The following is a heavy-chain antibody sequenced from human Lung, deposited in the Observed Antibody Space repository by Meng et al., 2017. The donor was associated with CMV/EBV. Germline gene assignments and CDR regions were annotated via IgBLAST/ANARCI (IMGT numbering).Heavy chain of an antibody. J-gene: IGHJ4*02. Sequence: SCAASGFAVSSNSLSWVRQAPGKGLEWVSLAYTGISTYYADSVKGRFTISRDNAKNSLYLQMNSLRAEDTAVYYCARDGGPLRPFDYWGQGTLVTVSS. V-gene: IGHV3-66*01. CDR1: GFAVSSNS. CDR2: AYTGIST. CDR3: ARDGGPLRPFDY. D-gene: IGHD4-17*01.